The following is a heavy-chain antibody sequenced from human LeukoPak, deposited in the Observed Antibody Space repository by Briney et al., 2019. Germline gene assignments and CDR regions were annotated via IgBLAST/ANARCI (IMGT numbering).Heavy chain of an antibody. CDR1: GFTFSSYV. CDR2: ISSNGGST. CDR3: ARGPIQLWPASPFRKEXXXDY. Sequence: GGSLRLSCVVSGFTFSSYVMHWVRQAPGKGLEYVSAISSNGGSTYYANSVKGRFTISRDNSKNTLYLQMGSLRAEDMAVYYCARGPIQLWPASPFRKEXXXDYWGQGTLVTVSS. D-gene: IGHD5-18*01. J-gene: IGHJ4*02. V-gene: IGHV3-64*01.